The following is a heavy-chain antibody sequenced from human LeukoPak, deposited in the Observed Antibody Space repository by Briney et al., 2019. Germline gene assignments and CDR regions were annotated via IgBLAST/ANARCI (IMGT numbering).Heavy chain of an antibody. J-gene: IGHJ3*02. CDR3: AKELGIGGYLDASDI. CDR1: GGSISSYY. Sequence: SETLSLTCTVSGGSISSYYWSWIRQPPGKGLEWIGYIYYSGSTNYNPSLKSRVTISVDTSKNQFSLKLSSVTAADTAVYYFAKELGIGGYLDASDIWGRGKIVPV. CDR2: IYYSGST. V-gene: IGHV4-59*01. D-gene: IGHD3-16*01.